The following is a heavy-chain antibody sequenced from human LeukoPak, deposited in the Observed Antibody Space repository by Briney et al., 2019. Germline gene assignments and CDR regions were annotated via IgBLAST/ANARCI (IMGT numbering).Heavy chain of an antibody. CDR2: INAGNGNT. CDR3: ARDGQYSSSQVIASTFDY. J-gene: IGHJ4*02. CDR1: GYTFTSYA. D-gene: IGHD6-13*01. Sequence: ASVKVSCKASGYTFTSYAMHWVRQAPGQRLEWMGWINAGNGNTKYSQKFQGRVTITRDTSASTAYMELSSLRSEDTAVYYCARDGQYSSSQVIASTFDYWGQGTLVTVSS. V-gene: IGHV1-3*01.